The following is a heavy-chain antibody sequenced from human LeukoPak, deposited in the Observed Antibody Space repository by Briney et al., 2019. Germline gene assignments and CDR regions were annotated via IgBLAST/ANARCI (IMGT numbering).Heavy chain of an antibody. Sequence: SETLSLTCNVSGGSFSEYSWNWVRQPPGKGLEWIGYIYYSGSTYYNPSLKSRVTISVDTSKNQFSLKLSSVTAADTAVYYCARGSPPRFDPWGQGTLVTVSS. V-gene: IGHV4-59*06. CDR3: ARGSPPRFDP. D-gene: IGHD6-13*01. CDR1: GGSFSEYS. J-gene: IGHJ5*02. CDR2: IYYSGST.